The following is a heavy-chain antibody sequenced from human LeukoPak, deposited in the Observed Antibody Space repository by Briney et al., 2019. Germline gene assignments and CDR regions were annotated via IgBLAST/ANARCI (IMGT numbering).Heavy chain of an antibody. CDR1: GGSISNGDYY. V-gene: IGHV4-30-4*01. Sequence: SEILSLTCTVSGGSISNGDYYWSWIRQPPGKGLEWIGYIYYSGITYYNPSLKSRISISVDTSKNQFSLKVSSVTAADTAVYYCARDRDYYGSGAYGYFDSWGQGALVTVSS. D-gene: IGHD3-10*01. CDR2: IYYSGIT. J-gene: IGHJ4*02. CDR3: ARDRDYYGSGAYGYFDS.